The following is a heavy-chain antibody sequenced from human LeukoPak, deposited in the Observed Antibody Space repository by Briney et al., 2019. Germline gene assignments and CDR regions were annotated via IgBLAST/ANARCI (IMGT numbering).Heavy chain of an antibody. CDR2: INHSGST. D-gene: IGHD3-10*01. V-gene: IGHV4-34*01. Sequence: PSETLSLTCAVYGGSFSGYYWSWIRQPPGKGLEWIGEINHSGSTNYNPSLKSRVTISVDTSKNQFSLKLSSVTAADTAVYYCARQGGFAARFDPWGQGTLVTVSS. CDR3: ARQGGFAARFDP. J-gene: IGHJ5*02. CDR1: GGSFSGYY.